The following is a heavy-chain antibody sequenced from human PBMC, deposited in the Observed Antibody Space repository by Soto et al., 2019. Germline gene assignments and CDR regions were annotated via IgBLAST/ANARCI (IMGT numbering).Heavy chain of an antibody. Sequence: PGGSLRLSFAASGFTFSSYWMSWVRQAPGKGLEWVANIKQDGSEKYYVDSVKGRFTISRDNSKNSRYLQMNSLRAEDTAVYYCARVDIVVAPASSAGGMDVWGQGTTVTVSS. J-gene: IGHJ6*02. D-gene: IGHD2-2*01. CDR1: GFTFSSYW. CDR2: IKQDGSEK. CDR3: ARVDIVVAPASSAGGMDV. V-gene: IGHV3-7*04.